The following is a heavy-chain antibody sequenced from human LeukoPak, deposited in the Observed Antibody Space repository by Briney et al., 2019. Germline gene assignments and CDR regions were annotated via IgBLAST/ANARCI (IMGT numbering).Heavy chain of an antibody. CDR3: ARGKVVPAAGAPYYYYGMDV. D-gene: IGHD2-2*01. Sequence: SETLSLTCAVYGGSFSGYYWNWLRQPPGKGLEWIGELNHSGSTNYNPSLKSRITISVDMSKNQFSLKLSSVTAADTAVYYCARGKVVPAAGAPYYYYGMDVWGQGTTVTVSS. CDR1: GGSFSGYY. V-gene: IGHV4-34*01. J-gene: IGHJ6*02. CDR2: LNHSGST.